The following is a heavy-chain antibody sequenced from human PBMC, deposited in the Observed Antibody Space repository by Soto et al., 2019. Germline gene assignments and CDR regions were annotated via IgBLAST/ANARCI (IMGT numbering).Heavy chain of an antibody. V-gene: IGHV1-2*02. CDR3: ARAAVGGEYYYFDY. CDR2: INPNSGGT. Sequence: ASVKVSCKASGYTFNDYYMHWVRQAPGQGPEWMGWINPNSGGTNYAQRFQGRVTMTGDTSIRTGYMVLSSLTFDDTALYYCARAAVGGEYYYFDYWGQGTLVTVSS. J-gene: IGHJ4*02. CDR1: GYTFNDYY. D-gene: IGHD1-26*01.